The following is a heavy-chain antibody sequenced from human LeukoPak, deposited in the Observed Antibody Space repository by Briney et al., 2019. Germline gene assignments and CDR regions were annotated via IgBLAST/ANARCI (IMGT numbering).Heavy chain of an antibody. CDR2: ITTTGNAA. CDR3: VRDYAYSFEF. CDR1: GFTFSNYS. J-gene: IGHJ4*02. Sequence: GGSLRLSCAASGFTFSNYSMNWVRQAPGKGLECLSYITTTGNAAYYADSVRGRFTMSRDNAKNSLSLQMNSLRDEDTAVYYCVRDYAYSFEFWGQGTLVTVSS. D-gene: IGHD4-11*01. V-gene: IGHV3-48*02.